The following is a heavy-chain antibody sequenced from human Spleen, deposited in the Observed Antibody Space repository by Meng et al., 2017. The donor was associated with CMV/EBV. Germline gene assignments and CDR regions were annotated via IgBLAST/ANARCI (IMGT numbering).Heavy chain of an antibody. CDR1: GFTFSSYA. CDR3: AKLWRAARYGFDY. CDR2: ISSSGSTI. V-gene: IGHV3-48*03. J-gene: IGHJ4*02. D-gene: IGHD6-6*01. Sequence: GESLKISCAASGFTFSSYAMSWVRQAPGKGLEWVSYISSSGSTIYYADSVKGRFTISRDNAKNSLYLQMNSLRAEDTAVYYCAKLWRAARYGFDYWGQGTLVTVSS.